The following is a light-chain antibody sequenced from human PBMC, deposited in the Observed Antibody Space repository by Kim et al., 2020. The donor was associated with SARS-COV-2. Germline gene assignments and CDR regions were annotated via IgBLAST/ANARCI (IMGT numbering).Light chain of an antibody. Sequence: QSALTQPPSVSGSPGHSVTISCTGTSSDVGGYLHVSWYQHHPDRVPKLLIYDASKRPSGVPDRFSGSRSGNTASLTISGLQAEDEAQYYCCSYAGTYTWVCGGGTQLTVL. J-gene: IGLJ3*02. V-gene: IGLV2-11*01. CDR2: DAS. CDR3: CSYAGTYTWV. CDR1: SSDVGGYLH.